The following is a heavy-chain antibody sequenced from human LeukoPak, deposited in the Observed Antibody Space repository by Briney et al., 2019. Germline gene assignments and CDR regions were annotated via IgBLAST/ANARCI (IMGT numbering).Heavy chain of an antibody. D-gene: IGHD7-27*01. J-gene: IGHJ3*01. V-gene: IGHV4-34*01. CDR2: INHSGST. CDR1: GGSFSGYY. CDR3: ARWGHTLNAFDV. Sequence: SETLSLTCAVYGGSFSGYYWSWIRQPPGKGLEWIGEINHSGSTNYNPSLKSRVTISVDTSKNQFSLKLSSVTAADTAVYYCARWGHTLNAFDVWGQGTLVTVSS.